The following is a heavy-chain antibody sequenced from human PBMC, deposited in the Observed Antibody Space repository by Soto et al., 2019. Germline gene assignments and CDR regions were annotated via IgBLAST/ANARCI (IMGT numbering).Heavy chain of an antibody. J-gene: IGHJ6*02. D-gene: IGHD3-3*01. CDR2: ISDDGSNK. Sequence: GGSLRLSCAASGFTFSNYGMHWVRQAPGKGLEWVAFISDDGSNKYYADSMKGRFTMSRDNSKSTLYLQMNGLRVEDTAVYYCTKRRNVLRFLEWSSGMEVWGQGTTVPSP. CDR1: GFTFSNYG. V-gene: IGHV3-30*18. CDR3: TKRRNVLRFLEWSSGMEV.